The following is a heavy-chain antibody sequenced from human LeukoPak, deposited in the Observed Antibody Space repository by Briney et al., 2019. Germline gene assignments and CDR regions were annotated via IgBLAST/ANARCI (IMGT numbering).Heavy chain of an antibody. CDR3: ATTARSPYDVFDL. CDR2: IYQSGST. V-gene: IGHV4-39*07. CDR1: GGSISSSNYY. J-gene: IGHJ3*01. Sequence: SETLSLTCTVSGGSISSSNYYWAWIRQTPGTGLEWIGSIYQSGSTYYNPSLKSRVTMSVDTSKNHFSLKLSSVTAADTAVYYCATTARSPYDVFDLWGQGTMVTVSS.